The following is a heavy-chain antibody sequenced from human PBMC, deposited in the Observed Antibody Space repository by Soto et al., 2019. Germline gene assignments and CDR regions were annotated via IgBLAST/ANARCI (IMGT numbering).Heavy chain of an antibody. CDR3: ATSLSGYYEDY. V-gene: IGHV3-48*03. Sequence: GGSLRLSCVASGITFSTYEMMWVRQAPGKGLEWVSYIHVNGRTTYYPESVKGRFTISRDNAKNSMYLQMNSLRAGDTAVYYCATSLSGYYEDYWGQGTLVTVSS. CDR1: GITFSTYE. J-gene: IGHJ4*02. D-gene: IGHD3-22*01. CDR2: IHVNGRTT.